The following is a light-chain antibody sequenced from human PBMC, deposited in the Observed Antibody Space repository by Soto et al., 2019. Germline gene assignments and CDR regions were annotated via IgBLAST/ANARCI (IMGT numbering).Light chain of an antibody. V-gene: IGLV1-47*01. CDR2: RDN. CDR1: ISNIGTNY. Sequence: QSVLTQPPSVSGTPGQRVTISCSGGISNIGTNYVHWFQQLPGTAPKVLSNRDNQRPSGVPDRFSGSKSGTSASLAISGLQSEDVAEYYCAAWDDTVRSYVFGTGTKVTVL. J-gene: IGLJ1*01. CDR3: AAWDDTVRSYV.